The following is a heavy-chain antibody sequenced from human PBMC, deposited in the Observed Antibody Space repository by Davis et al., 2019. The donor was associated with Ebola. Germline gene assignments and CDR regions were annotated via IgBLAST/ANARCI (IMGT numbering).Heavy chain of an antibody. CDR1: GFTFSSYG. CDR2: ISYDGSNK. Sequence: GGSLRLSCAASGFTFSSYGMHWVRQAPGKGLEWVAVISYDGSNKSYADSVKGRSTVYRDKAKNSVYLQLNSLRAGDTAVYYCAREHCGDTYCSGLDVWGKGTSVIVSS. J-gene: IGHJ6*04. V-gene: IGHV3-30*03. D-gene: IGHD2-21*01. CDR3: AREHCGDTYCSGLDV.